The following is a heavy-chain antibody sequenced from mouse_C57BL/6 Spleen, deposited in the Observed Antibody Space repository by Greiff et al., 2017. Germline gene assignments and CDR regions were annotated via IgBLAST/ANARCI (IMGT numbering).Heavy chain of an antibody. CDR3: ARDDYDVAY. V-gene: IGHV3-6*01. CDR1: GYSITSGYY. J-gene: IGHJ3*01. D-gene: IGHD2-4*01. Sequence: VQLKESGPGLVKPSQSLSLTCSVTGYSITSGYYWNWIRQFPGNKLEWMGYISYDGSNNYNPSLKNRISITRDTSKNQFFLKLNSVTTEDTATYYCARDDYDVAYWGQGTLVTVSA. CDR2: ISYDGSN.